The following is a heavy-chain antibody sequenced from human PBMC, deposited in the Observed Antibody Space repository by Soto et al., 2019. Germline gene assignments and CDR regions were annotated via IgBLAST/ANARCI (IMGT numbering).Heavy chain of an antibody. CDR3: ARDGYCSGGSCYSVPVFDY. V-gene: IGHV3-33*01. CDR2: IWYDGSNK. Sequence: QVQLVESGGGVVQPGRSLRLSCAASGVTFSSYGMHCVRQAPGKGLEWVAVIWYDGSNKYYADSVKGRFTISRDNSKNTLYLQSNSLRAEDTAVYYCARDGYCSGGSCYSVPVFDYWGQGTMVTVSS. CDR1: GVTFSSYG. D-gene: IGHD2-15*01. J-gene: IGHJ4*02.